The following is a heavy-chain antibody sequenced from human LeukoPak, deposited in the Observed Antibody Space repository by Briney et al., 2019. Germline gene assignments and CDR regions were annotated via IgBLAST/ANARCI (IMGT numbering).Heavy chain of an antibody. D-gene: IGHD2-2*02. CDR3: ARGYCSSTSCYKHYFDY. J-gene: IGHJ4*02. V-gene: IGHV3-66*01. CDR2: IYSGGST. Sequence: GGSLRLSCAASGFTFSDYYMSWVRQAPGKGLEWVSVIYSGGSTYYADSVKGRFTTSRDNSKNTLYLQMNSLRAEDTAVYYCARGYCSSTSCYKHYFDYWGQGTLVTVSS. CDR1: GFTFSDYY.